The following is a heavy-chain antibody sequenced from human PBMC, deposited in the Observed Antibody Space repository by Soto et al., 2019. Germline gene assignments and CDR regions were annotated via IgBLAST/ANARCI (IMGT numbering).Heavy chain of an antibody. CDR2: ITSDTKTI. Sequence: EVQLVESGGDLVQRGGSLRLSCVASGFTFSVYSMNWVRQAPGKGLEWFSYITSDTKTIKYADSVKGRFTISRDNAKKSVYLQMNSRRDEETAVYYCARSVEGHFDYWGQGTVVTVSS. D-gene: IGHD6-19*01. CDR3: ARSVEGHFDY. J-gene: IGHJ4*02. V-gene: IGHV3-48*02. CDR1: GFTFSVYS.